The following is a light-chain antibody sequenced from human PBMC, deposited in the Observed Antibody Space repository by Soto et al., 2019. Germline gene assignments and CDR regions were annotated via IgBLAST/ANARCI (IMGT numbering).Light chain of an antibody. V-gene: IGLV1-44*01. J-gene: IGLJ2*01. CDR3: AAWDDRLSGVL. CDR2: SDN. Sequence: QSVLTQPPSASGLPGQTVTISCSGSSFNIARRTVSWYQQLPGTVPKVLIYSDNQRPSGVPDRFSGSKSGTSASLAISGLQSEDEADYYCAAWDDRLSGVLFGGGTKLTVL. CDR1: SFNIARRT.